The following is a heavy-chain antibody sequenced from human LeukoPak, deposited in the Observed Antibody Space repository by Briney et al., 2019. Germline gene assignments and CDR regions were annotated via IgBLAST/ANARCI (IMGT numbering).Heavy chain of an antibody. CDR3: ARGSIKNFDY. CDR1: GGSISSYY. V-gene: IGHV4-59*01. Sequence: PSETLSLTCTVSGGSISSYYWSWIRQPPGKGLEWIGYTYYSGSTNYNPSLKSRVTISVDTSKNQFSLKLSSVTVAETAVYYCARGSIKNFDYWGQGTLVTVSS. J-gene: IGHJ4*02. D-gene: IGHD3-9*01. CDR2: TYYSGST.